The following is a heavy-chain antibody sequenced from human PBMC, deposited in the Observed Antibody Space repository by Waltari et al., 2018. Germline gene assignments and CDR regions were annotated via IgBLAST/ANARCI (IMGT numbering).Heavy chain of an antibody. CDR1: GFTFSSYA. Sequence: EVQLVESGGGLVQPGGSLRLSCAASGFTFSSYAMSWVRQAPGKGLEWVSAISGSGGSTYYADSVKGRFTISRDNSKNTLYLQMNSLRAEDTAVYYCAKVPPRSSSWYWGYYYGMDVWGQGTTVTVSS. D-gene: IGHD6-13*01. V-gene: IGHV3-23*04. CDR2: ISGSGGST. CDR3: AKVPPRSSSWYWGYYYGMDV. J-gene: IGHJ6*02.